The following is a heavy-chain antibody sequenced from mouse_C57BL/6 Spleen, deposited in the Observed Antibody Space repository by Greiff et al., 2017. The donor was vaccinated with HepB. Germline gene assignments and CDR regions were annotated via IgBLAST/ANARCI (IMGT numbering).Heavy chain of an antibody. CDR1: GYAFSSSW. J-gene: IGHJ2*01. CDR3: ARGNYYGSSLYYFDY. D-gene: IGHD1-1*01. CDR2: IYPGDGDT. V-gene: IGHV1-82*01. Sequence: VKLQESGPELVKPGASVKISCKASGYAFSSSWMNWVKQRPGKGLEWIGRIYPGDGDTNYNGKFKGKATLTADKSSSTAYMQLSSLTSEDSAVYFCARGNYYGSSLYYFDYWGQGTTLTVSS.